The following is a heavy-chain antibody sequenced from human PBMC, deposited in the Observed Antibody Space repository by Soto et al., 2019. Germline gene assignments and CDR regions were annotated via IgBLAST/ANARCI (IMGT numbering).Heavy chain of an antibody. J-gene: IGHJ4*02. V-gene: IGHV3-33*01. D-gene: IGHD5-18*01. Sequence: QVQLVESGGGVVQPGRSLRLSCAASGFTFSSYGMHWVRQAPGKGLEWVAVIWYDGSNKYYADSVKGRFTISRDNSKNTLYLKMNSLRAEDTAVYYCARDGFRDSYGLGYFDYWGQGTLVTVSS. CDR1: GFTFSSYG. CDR3: ARDGFRDSYGLGYFDY. CDR2: IWYDGSNK.